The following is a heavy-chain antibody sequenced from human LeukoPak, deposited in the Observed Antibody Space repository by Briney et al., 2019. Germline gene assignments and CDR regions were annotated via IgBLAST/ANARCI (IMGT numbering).Heavy chain of an antibody. V-gene: IGHV4-30-4*01. CDR3: ARALTMVRGIIISPPFDY. CDR1: GGSLSSGDYY. CDR2: IHHSGST. J-gene: IGHJ4*02. Sequence: SQTLSLTCTVSGGSLSSGDYYWSWLRQPPGTGLEWVGYIHHSGSTYYNPSLKNRVTISLHTSKNQFSLKLTSVTAADTAVYYCARALTMVRGIIISPPFDYWGQGTLVTVSS. D-gene: IGHD3-10*01.